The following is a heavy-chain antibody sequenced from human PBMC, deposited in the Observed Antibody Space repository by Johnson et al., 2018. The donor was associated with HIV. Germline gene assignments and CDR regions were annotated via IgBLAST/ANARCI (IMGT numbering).Heavy chain of an antibody. CDR1: GFTFSSYA. J-gene: IGHJ3*02. V-gene: IGHV3-48*04. D-gene: IGHD3-10*01. CDR3: ARDRFGSGRPNAFDM. CDR2: ISSSGSTI. Sequence: EVQLVESGGGLVQPGGSLRLSCAASGFTFSSYAMSWIRQAPGKGLEWVSYISSSGSTIYYADSVKGRFTISRDNAKNSLYLQMNTLRPEDTAVYYCARDRFGSGRPNAFDMWGQGTMVTVSS.